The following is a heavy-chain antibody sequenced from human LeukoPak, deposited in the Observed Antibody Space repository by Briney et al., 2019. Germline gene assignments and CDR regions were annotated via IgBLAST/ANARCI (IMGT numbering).Heavy chain of an antibody. Sequence: GRSLRLSCAASGFTFSSYGMHWVRQAPGKGLEWVAVIWYDGSNKYYADSVKGRFTISRDNSKNTLYLQMNSLRAEDTAVYYCARGRVVVPAAIPNYYFDYWSQGTLVTVSS. D-gene: IGHD2-2*01. CDR3: ARGRVVVPAAIPNYYFDY. CDR1: GFTFSSYG. V-gene: IGHV3-33*01. J-gene: IGHJ4*02. CDR2: IWYDGSNK.